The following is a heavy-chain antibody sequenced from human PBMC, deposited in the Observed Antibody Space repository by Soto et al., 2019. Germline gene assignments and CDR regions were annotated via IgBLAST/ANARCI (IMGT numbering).Heavy chain of an antibody. CDR2: IDPSDSYT. CDR3: ASPSLGPVPPRDYYNSGTAV. J-gene: IGHJ6*02. V-gene: IGHV5-10-1*01. Sequence: SSGKGCGGSVSSYWRRWVRQMPGKGLEWMGRIDPSDSYTNYSPSFQGHVTTSADKSISTAYLQWSSLEASDTAMYYCASPSLGPVPPRDYYNSGTAVWRHRTTVPVSS. CDR1: GGSVSSYW. D-gene: IGHD6-19*01.